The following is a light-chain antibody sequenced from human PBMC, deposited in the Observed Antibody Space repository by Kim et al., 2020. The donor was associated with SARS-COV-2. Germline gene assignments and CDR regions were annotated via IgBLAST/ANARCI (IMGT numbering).Light chain of an antibody. CDR2: HVS. V-gene: IGKV2-30*01. CDR1: QSLLYTDGYTY. CDR3: MQSSYWPT. Sequence: DVVMTQSPLSLPVTLGQPASISCRSSQSLLYTDGYTYLSWFQQRPGQSPRRLIYHVSNRASGVPDRFSGSGSGTDFTLRISRVEAEDVAMYYCMQSSYWPTFGQGTKLEI. J-gene: IGKJ2*01.